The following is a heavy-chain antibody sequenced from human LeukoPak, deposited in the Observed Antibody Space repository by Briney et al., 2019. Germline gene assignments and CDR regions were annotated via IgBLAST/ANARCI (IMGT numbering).Heavy chain of an antibody. CDR3: ARGTAILTAYFPYYFDY. J-gene: IGHJ4*02. Sequence: SETLSLTCAVYGGSFSGYYWTWIRQPPEKGLEWIGEINHSGSTNYNPPLKSRVTISVDTSKKQFSLKLSSVTAADTAVYYCARGTAILTAYFPYYFDYWGQGTLVTVSS. CDR2: INHSGST. CDR1: GGSFSGYY. V-gene: IGHV4-34*01. D-gene: IGHD3-9*01.